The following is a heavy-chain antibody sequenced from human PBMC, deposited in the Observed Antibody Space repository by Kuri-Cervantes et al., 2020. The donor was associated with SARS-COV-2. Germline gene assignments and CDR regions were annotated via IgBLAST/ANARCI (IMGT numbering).Heavy chain of an antibody. V-gene: IGHV4-4*07. D-gene: IGHD2-2*02. J-gene: IGHJ4*02. CDR3: ASQAAKYCSSTSCYTGVFDY. CDR1: GGSISSYY. Sequence: SETLSLTCTVSGGSISSYYWSWIRQPAGKGLEWIGRIYTSGSTNYNPSLKSRVTISVDTSKNQFSLKLSSVTAADTAVYYCASQAAKYCSSTSCYTGVFDYWGQGTLVTDSS. CDR2: IYTSGST.